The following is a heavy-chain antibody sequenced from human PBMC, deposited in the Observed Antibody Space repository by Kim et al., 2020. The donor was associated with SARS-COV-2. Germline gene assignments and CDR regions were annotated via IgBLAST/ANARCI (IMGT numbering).Heavy chain of an antibody. J-gene: IGHJ3*01. D-gene: IGHD6-13*01. Sequence: GSVKRRLTISRDNAKTPLYLPMNRLRAGDTAVYYCARAATGIGDAFDVWGQGTVVTVSS. CDR3: ARAATGIGDAFDV. V-gene: IGHV3-74*01.